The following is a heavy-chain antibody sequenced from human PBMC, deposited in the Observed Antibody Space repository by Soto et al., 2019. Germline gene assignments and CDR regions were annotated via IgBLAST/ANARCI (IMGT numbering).Heavy chain of an antibody. CDR1: GFTFSSYA. V-gene: IGHV3-23*01. J-gene: IGHJ4*02. CDR3: AKGGYYYDPSGPTFEY. CDR2: ISGSGGTS. Sequence: GGSLRLSCAAFGFTFSSYAMSWVRQAPGKGLEWVSSISGSGGTSYYADSVKGRFTLSRDNSKNTLYLQINSLRAEDTAVYYCAKGGYYYDPSGPTFEYWGQGTLVTVSS. D-gene: IGHD3-22*01.